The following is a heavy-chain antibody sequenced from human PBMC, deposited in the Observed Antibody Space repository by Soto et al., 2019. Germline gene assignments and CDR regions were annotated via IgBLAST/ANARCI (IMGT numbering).Heavy chain of an antibody. Sequence: SQTLSLTCAISGDSVSSNSAAWNWIRQSPSRGLEWLGRTYYRPKWYNDYAVSVKSRITINPDTSKNQFSLQLNSVTPEDTAVYYCARGGYGDLLYYYYGMDVWGQGTTVTVSS. CDR3: ARGGYGDLLYYYYGMDV. D-gene: IGHD4-17*01. CDR1: GDSVSSNSAA. J-gene: IGHJ6*02. V-gene: IGHV6-1*01. CDR2: TYYRPKWYN.